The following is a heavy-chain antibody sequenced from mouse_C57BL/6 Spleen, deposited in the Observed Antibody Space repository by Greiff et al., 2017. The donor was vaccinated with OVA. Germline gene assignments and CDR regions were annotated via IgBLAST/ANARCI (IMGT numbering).Heavy chain of an antibody. V-gene: IGHV1-55*01. J-gene: IGHJ1*03. Sequence: QVQLQQPGAELVKPGASVKMSCKASGYTFTSYWITWVKQRPGQGLEWIGDIYPGSGSTNYNEKFKSKATLTVDTSSSTAYMQLSSLTSEDSAVYYCAREDYGSSGGYFDVWGTGTTVTVSS. CDR1: GYTFTSYW. D-gene: IGHD1-1*01. CDR3: AREDYGSSGGYFDV. CDR2: IYPGSGST.